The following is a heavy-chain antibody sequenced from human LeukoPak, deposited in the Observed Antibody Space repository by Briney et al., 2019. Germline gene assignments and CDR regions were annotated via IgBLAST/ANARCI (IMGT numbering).Heavy chain of an antibody. J-gene: IGHJ6*02. CDR3: ARDGPYVDIVATIRNYYYYYGMDV. D-gene: IGHD5-12*01. CDR1: GFTFSSYA. V-gene: IGHV3-30-3*01. CDR2: ISYDGSNK. Sequence: GRSLRLSCAASGFTFSSYAMHWVRQAPGKGLEWVAVISYDGSNKYYADSVKGRFTISRDNSKNTLYLQMNSLRAEDTAVYYCARDGPYVDIVATIRNYYYYYGMDVWGQGTTVTVSS.